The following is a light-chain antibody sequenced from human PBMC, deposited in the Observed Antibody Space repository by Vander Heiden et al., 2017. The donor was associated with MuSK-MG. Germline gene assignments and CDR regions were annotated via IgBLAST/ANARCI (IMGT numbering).Light chain of an antibody. Sequence: EIVLTQSPATLSLSPGERATLSCRASQSITNYLAWYQQKPGQAPRLLIYDASNRATGIPARFSGSGSGTDFTLTISSREPEDFAVYYCQQRGTWPPLTFGGGTRVXIK. J-gene: IGKJ4*01. CDR3: QQRGTWPPLT. V-gene: IGKV3-11*01. CDR1: QSITNY. CDR2: DAS.